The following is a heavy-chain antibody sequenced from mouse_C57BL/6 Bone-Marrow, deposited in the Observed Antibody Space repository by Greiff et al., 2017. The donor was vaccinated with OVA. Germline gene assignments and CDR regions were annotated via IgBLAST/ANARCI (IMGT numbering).Heavy chain of an antibody. J-gene: IGHJ3*01. CDR3: ARGGTSKGGWFAY. CDR2: IDPSDSET. V-gene: IGHV1-52*01. D-gene: IGHD2-10*02. Sequence: QVQLKEPGAELVRPGSSVKLSCKASGYTFTSYWMHWVKQRPIQGLEWIGNIDPSDSETHYNQKFKDKATLTVDKSSSTAYMQLSSLTSEDSAVYYCARGGTSKGGWFAYWGQGTLVTVSA. CDR1: GYTFTSYW.